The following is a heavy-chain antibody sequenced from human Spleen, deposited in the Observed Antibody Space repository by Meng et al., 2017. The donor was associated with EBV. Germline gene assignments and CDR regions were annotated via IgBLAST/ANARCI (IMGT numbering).Heavy chain of an antibody. J-gene: IGHJ5*02. CDR1: GYSFTICA. Sequence: VKSVPRLTKPCASWNVPVKTLGYSFTICARHCVRQAPGQGLEWMGGINTDSGNTKYSQKFQGRVTITRDTSASTVYMELSSLTSEDTAVYYCARDGTSNWLLNWFDPWGQGTLVTVSS. V-gene: IGHV1-3*04. D-gene: IGHD6-13*01. CDR2: INTDSGNT. CDR3: ARDGTSNWLLNWFDP.